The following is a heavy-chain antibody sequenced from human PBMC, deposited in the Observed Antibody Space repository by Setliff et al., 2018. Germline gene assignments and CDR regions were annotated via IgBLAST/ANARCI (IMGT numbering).Heavy chain of an antibody. CDR2: ISSSSSTI. CDR3: ARARGSSWLFYYMDV. CDR1: GFTFRSYT. V-gene: IGHV3-48*01. Sequence: PWWSLRLSCVASGFTFRSYTMNWVRQAPGKGLEWVSYISSSSSTIYYADSVKGRFTISRDNAKNSLYLQMNSLRAEDTAVYYCARARGSSWLFYYMDVWGKGTTVTVSS. J-gene: IGHJ6*03. D-gene: IGHD6-13*01.